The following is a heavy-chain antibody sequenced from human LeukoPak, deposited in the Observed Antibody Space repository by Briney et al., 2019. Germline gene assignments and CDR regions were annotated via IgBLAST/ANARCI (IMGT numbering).Heavy chain of an antibody. CDR1: GYSFTSYR. CDR2: IYPGDSDI. CDR3: ARPRYYYDSSGYYVDAFDI. J-gene: IGHJ3*02. Sequence: GESLKISCKGSGYSFTSYRIGWVRQMPGKGLEWMGIIYPGDSDIRYSPSFQGQVTISADKSISTAYLQWSSLKASDTAMYYCARPRYYYDSSGYYVDAFDIWGQGTMVTVSS. V-gene: IGHV5-51*01. D-gene: IGHD3-22*01.